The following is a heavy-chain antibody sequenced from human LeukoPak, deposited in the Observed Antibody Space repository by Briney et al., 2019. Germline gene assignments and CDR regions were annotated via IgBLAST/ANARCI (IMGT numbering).Heavy chain of an antibody. J-gene: IGHJ6*02. Sequence: QAGGSLRLSCAASGFTFSSYGMHWVRHAPGKGLVWVSHINSDGSSTSYADSVKGRFTISRDNAKNTLYLQMNSLRAEDTAVYYCARDYSDYFGFGDYYYGMDVWGQGTTVTVSS. CDR1: GFTFSSYG. CDR2: INSDGSST. V-gene: IGHV3-74*01. CDR3: ARDYSDYFGFGDYYYGMDV. D-gene: IGHD4-11*01.